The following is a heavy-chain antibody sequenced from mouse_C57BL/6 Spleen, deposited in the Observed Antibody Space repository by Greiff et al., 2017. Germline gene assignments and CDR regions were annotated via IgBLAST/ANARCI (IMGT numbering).Heavy chain of an antibody. CDR3: ARQGDGSRTWFAY. Sequence: EVKVVESGGDLVKPGGSLKLSCAASGFTFSSYGMSWVRQTPDKRLEWVATISSGGSYTYYPDSVKGRFTISRDNAKNTLYLQMSSLKSEDTAMYYCARQGDGSRTWFAYWGQGTLVTVSA. V-gene: IGHV5-6*01. CDR2: ISSGGSYT. CDR1: GFTFSSYG. J-gene: IGHJ3*01. D-gene: IGHD1-1*01.